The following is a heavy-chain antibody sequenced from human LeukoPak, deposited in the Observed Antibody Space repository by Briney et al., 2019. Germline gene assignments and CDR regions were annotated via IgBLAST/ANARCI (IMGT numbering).Heavy chain of an antibody. CDR2: ISSSSSYI. CDR1: GFTFSSYS. V-gene: IGHV3-21*01. D-gene: IGHD5-12*01. CDR3: ASRVGGYSGYDLDYFDY. Sequence: GGSLRLSCAASGFTFSSYSMNWVRRAPGKGLEWVSSISSSSSYIYYADSVKGRFTISRDNPKNSLYLQMNSLRAEDTAVYYCASRVGGYSGYDLDYFDYWGQGTLVTVSS. J-gene: IGHJ4*02.